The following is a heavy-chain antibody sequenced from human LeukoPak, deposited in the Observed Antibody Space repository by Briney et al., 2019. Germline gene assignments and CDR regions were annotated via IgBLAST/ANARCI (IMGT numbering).Heavy chain of an antibody. CDR1: GHTFTGYY. J-gene: IGHJ4*02. D-gene: IGHD6-13*01. CDR3: ARGGYGSSWYDGGMIDY. V-gene: IGHV1-2*06. CDR2: INPDSGGT. Sequence: ASVKVSCKASGHTFTGYYMHWVRQAPGQGPEWMGRINPDSGGTNYAQKFQGRVTMTRDTSISTAYMELSRLRSDDTAVYYCARGGYGSSWYDGGMIDYWGQGTLVTVSS.